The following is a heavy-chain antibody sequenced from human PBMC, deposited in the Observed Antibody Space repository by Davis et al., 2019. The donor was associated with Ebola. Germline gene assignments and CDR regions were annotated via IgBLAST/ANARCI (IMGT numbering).Heavy chain of an antibody. CDR1: GYTFTSYG. CDR3: ARGRLLWFGELGDGPFDY. CDR2: ISIYNGNR. Sequence: ASVKVSCKTFGYTFTSYGISWVRQAPGQGLEWMGWISIYNGNRKNAQKFQGRVTMTRDTSISTAYMELSRLRSDDTAVYYCARGRLLWFGELGDGPFDYWGQGTLVTVSS. J-gene: IGHJ4*02. D-gene: IGHD3-10*01. V-gene: IGHV1-18*04.